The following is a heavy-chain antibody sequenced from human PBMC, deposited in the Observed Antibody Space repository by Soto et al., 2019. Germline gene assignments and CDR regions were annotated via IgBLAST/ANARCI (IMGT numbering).Heavy chain of an antibody. V-gene: IGHV1-18*01. CDR1: GYTFINYA. CDR2: ISAHNGNS. CDR3: ASDLSGCYGLDYFAY. J-gene: IGHJ4*02. D-gene: IGHD2-15*01. Sequence: QIQLVQSGAEVKEPGASVKVSCKAAGYTFINYAIKWVRQAPGQGLEWMGWISAHNGNSNYAQKFQGRVTMTTDTATNTADMALRSLKSDDTAVYYCASDLSGCYGLDYFAYWGQGTLVTVSS.